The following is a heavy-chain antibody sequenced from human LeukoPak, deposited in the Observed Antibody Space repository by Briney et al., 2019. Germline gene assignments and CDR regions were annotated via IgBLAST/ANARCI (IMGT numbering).Heavy chain of an antibody. D-gene: IGHD3-9*01. CDR3: ITNILTGYFDY. CDR1: GFTFNIAW. V-gene: IGHV3-15*01. J-gene: IGHJ4*02. Sequence: PGGSLRLSCAASGFTFNIAWMSWVRQAPGKGLEWVGRIKSITYGGTTDYAAPVKGRFTISRDDSKNTLYLQMTSLKTEDTAVYYCITNILTGYFDYWGQGTLVTVSS. CDR2: IKSITYGGTT.